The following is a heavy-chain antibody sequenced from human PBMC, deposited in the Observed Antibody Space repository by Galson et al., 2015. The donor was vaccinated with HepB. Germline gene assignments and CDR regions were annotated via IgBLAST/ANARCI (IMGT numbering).Heavy chain of an antibody. D-gene: IGHD3-22*01. CDR1: GYTFTGYY. CDR3: ARDLGDKANYYDSSGYNWFDP. Sequence: SVKVSCKASGYTFTGYYMHWVRQAPGQGLEWMGRINPNSGGTNYAQKFQGRVTMTRDTSISTAYMELSRLRSDDTAVYYCARDLGDKANYYDSSGYNWFDPWGQGTLVTVSS. V-gene: IGHV1-2*06. J-gene: IGHJ5*02. CDR2: INPNSGGT.